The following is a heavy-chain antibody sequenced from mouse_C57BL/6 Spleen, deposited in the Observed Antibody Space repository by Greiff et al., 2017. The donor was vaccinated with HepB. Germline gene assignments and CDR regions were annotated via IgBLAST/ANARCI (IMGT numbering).Heavy chain of an antibody. CDR1: GFTFSDYG. D-gene: IGHD4-1*01. CDR2: ISSGSSTI. Sequence: DVMLVESGGGLVKPGGSLKLSCAASGFTFSDYGMHWVRQAPEKGLEWVAYISSGSSTIYYADTVKGRFTISRDNAKNTLFLQMTSLRSEDTAMYYCARGGNWYYFDYWGQGTTLTVSS. CDR3: ARGGNWYYFDY. J-gene: IGHJ2*01. V-gene: IGHV5-17*01.